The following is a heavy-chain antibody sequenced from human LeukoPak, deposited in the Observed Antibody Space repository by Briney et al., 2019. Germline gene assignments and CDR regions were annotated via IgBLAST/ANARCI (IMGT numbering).Heavy chain of an antibody. CDR1: GGSIRSFY. V-gene: IGHV4-4*09. CDR3: ARKAGYDGSENDY. CDR2: IYSSGNT. D-gene: IGHD3-10*01. Sequence: AETLTLTGTVSGGSIRSFYWSWFRQPPGKGLEWIGYIYSSGNTNYNPSLRSRVTISVDMSKNQFSLKLSSVTAADTAVYYCARKAGYDGSENDYWGQGTLVIVSS. J-gene: IGHJ4*02.